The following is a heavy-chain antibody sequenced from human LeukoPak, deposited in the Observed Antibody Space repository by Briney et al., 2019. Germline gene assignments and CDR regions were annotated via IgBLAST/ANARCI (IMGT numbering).Heavy chain of an antibody. J-gene: IGHJ4*02. D-gene: IGHD6-13*01. CDR1: GFTFSSYS. CDR3: ARGTAAAASDY. Sequence: PGGSLRLSCAASGFTFSSYSMNWVRQAPGKGLEWVSSISSSSSYIYYADSVKDRFTISRDNAKNSLYLQMNSLRAEDTAVYYCARGTAAAASDYWGQGTLVTVSS. V-gene: IGHV3-21*01. CDR2: ISSSSSYI.